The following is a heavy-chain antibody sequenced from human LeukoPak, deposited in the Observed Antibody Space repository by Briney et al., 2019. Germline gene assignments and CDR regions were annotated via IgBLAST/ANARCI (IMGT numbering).Heavy chain of an antibody. CDR3: ASHSGYDIQKRDY. CDR2: ISSSSSYI. D-gene: IGHD5-12*01. V-gene: IGHV3-21*01. J-gene: IGHJ4*02. CDR1: GFTFSSYS. Sequence: GGSLRLSCAASGFTFSSYSMNWVRQAPGKGLEWVSSISSSSSYIYCADSVKGRFTISRDNAKNSLYLQMNSLRAEDTAVYYCASHSGYDIQKRDYWGQGTLVTVSS.